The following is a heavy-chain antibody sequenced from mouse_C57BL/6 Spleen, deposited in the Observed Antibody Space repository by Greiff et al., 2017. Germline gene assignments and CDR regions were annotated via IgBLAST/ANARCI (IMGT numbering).Heavy chain of an antibody. CDR3: ARKTYYSNYDAMDY. CDR1: GYTFTSYW. CDR2: IDPSDSET. V-gene: IGHV1-52*01. Sequence: QVQLKQPGAELVRPGSSVKLSCKASGYTFTSYWMHWVKQRPIQGLEWIGNIDPSDSETHYNQKFKDKATLTVDKSSSTAYMQLSSLTSEDSAVYYCARKTYYSNYDAMDYWGQGTSVTVSS. D-gene: IGHD2-5*01. J-gene: IGHJ4*01.